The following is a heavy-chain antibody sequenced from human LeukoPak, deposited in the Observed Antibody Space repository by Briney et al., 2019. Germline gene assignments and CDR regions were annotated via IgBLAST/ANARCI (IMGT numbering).Heavy chain of an antibody. CDR2: IYYSGST. J-gene: IGHJ4*02. CDR1: GGSISSYY. CDR3: ARGNAAAGSNFDY. Sequence: PSETLSLTCTVSGGSISSYYWSWIRQPPGKGLEWIGYIYYSGSTYYNPSLKSRVTISVDTSKNQFSLKLSSVTAADTAVYYCARGNAAAGSNFDYWGQGTLVTVSS. V-gene: IGHV4-59*12. D-gene: IGHD6-13*01.